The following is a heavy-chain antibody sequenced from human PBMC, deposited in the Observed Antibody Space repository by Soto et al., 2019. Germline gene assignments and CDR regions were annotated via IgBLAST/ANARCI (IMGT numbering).Heavy chain of an antibody. V-gene: IGHV4-4*02. D-gene: IGHD6-19*01. Sequence: QVHLQESGPGLVKPSGTLSLTCGVSGGSINNGYWWTWVRQPPGKGLEWVGEKHHSGSTNYNLSLSCRVSISLDKSKNQSSLILSSVTAADTAVYYCAYSSGWWRLGVWGQGTTVTVSS. CDR2: KHHSGST. CDR1: GGSINNGYW. J-gene: IGHJ6*02. CDR3: AYSSGWWRLGV.